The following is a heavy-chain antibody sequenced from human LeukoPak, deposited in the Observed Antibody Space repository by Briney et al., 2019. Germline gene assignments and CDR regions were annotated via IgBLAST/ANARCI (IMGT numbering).Heavy chain of an antibody. V-gene: IGHV6-1*01. CDR3: AREALIIYNWNYPLTG. D-gene: IGHD1-7*01. CDR1: GDSVSSNSAA. CDR2: TYYRSKWYN. J-gene: IGHJ4*01. Sequence: SQTLSPTCAISGDSVSSNSAAWNWIRQSPSRGLEWLGRTYYRSKWYNDYAVSVKSRITINPDTSKNQFSLQLNSVTPEDTAVYYCAREALIIYNWNYPLTGWGHGTLVTVSS.